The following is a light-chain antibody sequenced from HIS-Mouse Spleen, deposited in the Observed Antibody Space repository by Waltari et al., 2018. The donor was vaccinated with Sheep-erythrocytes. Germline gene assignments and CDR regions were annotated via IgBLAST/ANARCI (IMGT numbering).Light chain of an antibody. J-gene: IGLJ1*01. CDR1: SSNIGSNY. CDR3: AAWDDSLSGYV. V-gene: IGLV1-47*01. Sequence: QSVLTQPPSASGTPGQRVTISCSGSSSNIGSNYVYWYQQLPGPAPKLLNYRNNQRPSGVPDRFSGSKSGTSASLAISGLRSEDEADYYCAAWDDSLSGYVFGTGTKVTVL. CDR2: RNN.